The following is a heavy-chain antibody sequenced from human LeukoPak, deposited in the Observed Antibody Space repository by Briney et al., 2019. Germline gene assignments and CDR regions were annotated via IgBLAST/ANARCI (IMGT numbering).Heavy chain of an antibody. CDR3: ARDRGGYSSGWYEHYYYYMDV. CDR2: IYTSGST. Sequence: SETLSLTCTVSGGSISSGSYYWSWIRQPAGTGLEWLGRIYTSGSTNYNPSLKSRVTISVDTSKNQFSLKLSSVTAADTAVYYCARDRGGYSSGWYEHYYYYMDVWGKGTTVTISS. J-gene: IGHJ6*03. V-gene: IGHV4-61*02. D-gene: IGHD6-19*01. CDR1: GGSISSGSYY.